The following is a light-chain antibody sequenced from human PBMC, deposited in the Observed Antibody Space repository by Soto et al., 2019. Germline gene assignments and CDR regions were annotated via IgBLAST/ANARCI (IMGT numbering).Light chain of an antibody. CDR3: QQRSIGQPINT. V-gene: IGKV3-11*01. CDR2: DAS. CDR1: QSVSSY. J-gene: IGKJ3*01. Sequence: EIALTQSPATLSLSPGERATLSCRASQSVSSYLAWYQQNPGQAPRLLIYDASNRATGIPASFSGSESGTDFQLIIRSIKPEHFAIYYCQQRSIGQPINTFGHVTKVYIK.